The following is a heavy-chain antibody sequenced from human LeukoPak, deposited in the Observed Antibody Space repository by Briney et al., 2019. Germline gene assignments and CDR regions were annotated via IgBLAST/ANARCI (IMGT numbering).Heavy chain of an antibody. CDR1: GYTFTNYD. CDR3: ARGGNIVVVTERRNSWGFDY. CDR2: INPKSGRT. D-gene: IGHD2-21*02. Sequence: ASVKVSCKTSGYTFTNYDINWVRQATGQGLEWMGWINPKSGRTGYAQNFQGRVTITRNTSISTAYMELSSLRSEDTAVYYCARGGNIVVVTERRNSWGFDYWGQGTLVTVSS. J-gene: IGHJ4*02. V-gene: IGHV1-8*03.